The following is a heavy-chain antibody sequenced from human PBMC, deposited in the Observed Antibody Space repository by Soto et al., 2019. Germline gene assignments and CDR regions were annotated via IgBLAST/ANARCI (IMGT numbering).Heavy chain of an antibody. V-gene: IGHV3-23*01. CDR3: AKEVIAARPYYFDY. CDR2: ISASGAYT. CDR1: VFTFSSYA. Sequence: WWSLRLSCAASVFTFSSYAVSWSRQTPGKGLEWVSTISASGAYTYYADSVKGRFTISRDNSKNTLYLQMRSLRAGDTATYYCAKEVIAARPYYFDYWGQGTLVTV. D-gene: IGHD6-6*01. J-gene: IGHJ4*02.